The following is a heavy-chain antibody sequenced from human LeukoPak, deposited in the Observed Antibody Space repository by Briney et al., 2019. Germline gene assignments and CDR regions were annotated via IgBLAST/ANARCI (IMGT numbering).Heavy chain of an antibody. CDR1: GGSISSSGYY. CDR2: IYYSGTT. Sequence: PSETLPLTCRVSGGSISSSGYYWNWIRQPPGKGLEWVGSIYYSGTTYYNSSLKSRVTISEDTSKNRFSLMLTSVTAADTAVYYCARQVSDYFYYYIDVWGEGTTVIVSS. V-gene: IGHV4-39*01. CDR3: ARQVSDYFYYYIDV. J-gene: IGHJ6*03.